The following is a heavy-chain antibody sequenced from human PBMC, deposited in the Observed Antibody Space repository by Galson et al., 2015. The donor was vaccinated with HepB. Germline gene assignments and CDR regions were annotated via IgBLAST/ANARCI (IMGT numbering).Heavy chain of an antibody. Sequence: SLRLSCAASGFTFTTYAMHWVRQAPGKGLEWVAVISFDGSNKYYADSVKGRFTISRDDSKNTLYLQMNSLRAEDTAVYYCARDRITMVRGRGMDVWGQGTTVTVSS. CDR3: ARDRITMVRGRGMDV. CDR2: ISFDGSNK. V-gene: IGHV3-30-3*01. D-gene: IGHD3-10*01. CDR1: GFTFTTYA. J-gene: IGHJ6*02.